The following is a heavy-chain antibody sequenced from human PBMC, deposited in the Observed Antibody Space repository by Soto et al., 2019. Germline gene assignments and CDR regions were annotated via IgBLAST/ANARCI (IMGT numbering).Heavy chain of an antibody. J-gene: IGHJ4*02. D-gene: IGHD5-12*01. CDR2: IYHSGGT. CDR1: GGSISSGGYS. CDR3: AAGGGLPRYC. V-gene: IGHV4-30-2*01. Sequence: QLQLQESGSGLVKPSQTLYLICTVFGGSISSGGYSWSWIRQPPGKGLEWIGYIYHSGGTYSNPSLKGRVTISVDRSKNPFSLKLSSVTAADTAVYYCAAGGGLPRYCWGQGTLVTVSS.